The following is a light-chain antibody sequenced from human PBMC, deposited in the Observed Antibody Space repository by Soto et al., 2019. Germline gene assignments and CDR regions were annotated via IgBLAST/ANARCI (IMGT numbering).Light chain of an antibody. CDR3: QHRTNWPRT. Sequence: EVVFTQSPVTLSLSPGERATLSCRASQSVGTFLAWYQQKPGQAPRRIIYDTSNRATGIPARFSGTGSGTDFALTISSVEPEDFAVYFCQHRTNWPRTFGQGTKLDIK. J-gene: IGKJ2*01. CDR1: QSVGTF. V-gene: IGKV3-11*01. CDR2: DTS.